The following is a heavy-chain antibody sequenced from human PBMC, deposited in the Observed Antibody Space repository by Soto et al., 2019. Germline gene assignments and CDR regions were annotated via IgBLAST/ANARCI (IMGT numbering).Heavy chain of an antibody. D-gene: IGHD3-10*01. CDR2: INPSGGST. Sequence: ASVKVSCKASGYTFTSYYMHWVQQAPGQGLEWMGIINPSGGSTSYAQKFQGRVTMTRDTSTSTVYMELSSLRSEDTAVYYCARATITMVRGVMDFDHWGQGTLVTVSS. CDR1: GYTFTSYY. CDR3: ARATITMVRGVMDFDH. J-gene: IGHJ4*02. V-gene: IGHV1-46*03.